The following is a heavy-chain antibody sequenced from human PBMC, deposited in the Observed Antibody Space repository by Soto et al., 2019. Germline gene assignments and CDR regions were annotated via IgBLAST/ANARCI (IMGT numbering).Heavy chain of an antibody. CDR3: ARTSNYEDSIGYYAVDI. J-gene: IGHJ3*02. Sequence: GGSLRLSCAASGFTVSSNYMSWVRQDPGKGLEWVSVIYSGGSTYYADSVKGRFTISRDNTKNTLYLQMNSLRAEDTAVYYFARTSNYEDSIGYYAVDIWGQGTMVTVSS. V-gene: IGHV3-53*01. D-gene: IGHD3-22*01. CDR1: GFTVSSNY. CDR2: IYSGGST.